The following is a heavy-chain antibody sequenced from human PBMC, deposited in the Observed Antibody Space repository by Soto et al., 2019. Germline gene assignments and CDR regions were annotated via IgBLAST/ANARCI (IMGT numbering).Heavy chain of an antibody. CDR1: GDSVSSNTVA. CDR3: ARRYNYAFGF. CDR2: TYYRSKWYN. Sequence: SQTLSLTCAISGDSVSSNTVAWNWIRQSPSRGLEWLGRTYYRSKWYNDYAVSVKSRITINPDTSKNQFSLHLNSVTPEDTAVYYCARRYNYAFGFWGQGTLVTVSS. D-gene: IGHD5-18*01. V-gene: IGHV6-1*01. J-gene: IGHJ4*02.